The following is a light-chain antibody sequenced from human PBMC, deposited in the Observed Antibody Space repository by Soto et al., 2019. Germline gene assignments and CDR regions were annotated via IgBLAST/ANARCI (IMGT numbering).Light chain of an antibody. Sequence: DFQMTQSPSTLSASVGDRVTITSRASQSINNLLAWYQQKPGKAPKFLIYDVSTLESGVPSRFSGSGSGTEFTLTISSLQPEDVATYYCQQYDSYPLTFGGGTKVDIK. V-gene: IGKV1-5*01. CDR1: QSINNL. CDR2: DVS. J-gene: IGKJ4*01. CDR3: QQYDSYPLT.